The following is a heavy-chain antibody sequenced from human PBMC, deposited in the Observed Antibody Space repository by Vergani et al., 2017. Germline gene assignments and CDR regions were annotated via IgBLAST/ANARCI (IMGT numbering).Heavy chain of an antibody. V-gene: IGHV3-23*01. CDR3: AKDSFLYSSGWDWFDP. Sequence: EVQLLESGGGLVQPGGSLRLSCAASGFTFSSYAMSWVRQAPGKGLEWVSAISGSGGSTYYADSVKGRFTISRDNSKNTLYLQMNSLRAEDTAVYYCAKDSFLYSSGWDWFDPGSQGSLVTVSS. D-gene: IGHD6-19*01. J-gene: IGHJ5*02. CDR2: ISGSGGST. CDR1: GFTFSSYA.